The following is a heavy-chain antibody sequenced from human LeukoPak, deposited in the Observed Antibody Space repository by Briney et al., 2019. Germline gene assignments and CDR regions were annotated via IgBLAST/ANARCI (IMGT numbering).Heavy chain of an antibody. J-gene: IGHJ5*02. D-gene: IGHD3-9*01. CDR1: GYSFTSYW. V-gene: IGHV5-51*01. CDR2: IYPGDSDT. CDR3: ARHSYYDILTGYYPTGFDP. Sequence: PGESLKISCKGSGYSFTSYWIGWVRQMPGKGLEWMGIIYPGDSDTRYSPSFQGQVTISADKSISTAYLQWSGLKASDTAMYYCARHSYYDILTGYYPTGFDPWGQGTLVTVSS.